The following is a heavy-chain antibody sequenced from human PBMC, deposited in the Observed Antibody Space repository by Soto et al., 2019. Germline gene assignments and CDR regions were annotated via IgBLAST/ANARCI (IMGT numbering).Heavy chain of an antibody. Sequence: SLSRACPVSGGPIKDGDYSWSWIRQPPGKGLEWIGHIYYSGSTYFNPSLQSRVWISVDTSKNQFSLKVNSVTAADTAVYYCARVSLRYYYGMDVWGQGTTVTVYS. CDR1: GGPIKDGDYS. CDR2: IYYSGST. J-gene: IGHJ6*02. CDR3: ARVSLRYYYGMDV. V-gene: IGHV4-30-4*01.